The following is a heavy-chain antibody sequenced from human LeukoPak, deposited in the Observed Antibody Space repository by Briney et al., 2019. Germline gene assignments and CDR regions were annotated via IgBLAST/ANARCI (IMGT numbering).Heavy chain of an antibody. CDR3: AKGRSNDSRGYYSLDYFDY. J-gene: IGHJ4*02. CDR1: VFTSRTYW. CDR2: IKGDGSST. V-gene: IGHV3-74*01. D-gene: IGHD3-22*01. Sequence: PGGSLRLSCAATVFTSRTYWMHWVRQAPGKGLVWVARIKGDGSSTIYADSVKGRFTLSRDNSKNTLYLHMNSLRAEDTAVYYCAKGRSNDSRGYYSLDYFDYRGQGTLVTVSS.